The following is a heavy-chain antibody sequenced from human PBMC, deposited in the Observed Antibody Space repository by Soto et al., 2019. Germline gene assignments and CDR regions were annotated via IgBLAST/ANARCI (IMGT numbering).Heavy chain of an antibody. D-gene: IGHD2-15*01. CDR2: IIPILGIA. Sequence: QVQLVQSGAEVKKPGSSVKVSCKASGGTFSSYTISWVRQAPGQGLEWMGRIIPILGIANYPQKFQGRVTITADKSTSTAYMELSSLRSEDTAVYYCARDGYCSGGSCYWFDPWGQGTLVTVSS. CDR1: GGTFSSYT. J-gene: IGHJ5*02. CDR3: ARDGYCSGGSCYWFDP. V-gene: IGHV1-69*08.